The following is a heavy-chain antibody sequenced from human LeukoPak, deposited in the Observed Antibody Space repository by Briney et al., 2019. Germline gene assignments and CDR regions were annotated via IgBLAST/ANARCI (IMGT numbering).Heavy chain of an antibody. J-gene: IGHJ4*02. V-gene: IGHV4-59*01. D-gene: IGHD5-18*01. CDR1: GDSFEHYY. Sequence: SETLSLPCTVSGDSFEHYYWIWLRQPPGKGLEFLGYVYYTGNTDYSPSLKSRLTISADTAKNQFSLNLRSATAADTAVYYCASHRRSHGAEYWGQGTLVTVSS. CDR2: VYYTGNT. CDR3: ASHRRSHGAEY.